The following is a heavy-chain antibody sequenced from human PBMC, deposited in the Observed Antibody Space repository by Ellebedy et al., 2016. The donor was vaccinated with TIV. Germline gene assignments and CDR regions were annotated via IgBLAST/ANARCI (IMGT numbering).Heavy chain of an antibody. V-gene: IGHV1-46*01. J-gene: IGHJ5*02. CDR2: LFPGGGGT. CDR3: ATGVDSSSASA. Sequence: ASVKVSXKASGYTYTTYYTHWVRQAPGQGLEWMGLLFPGGGGTSYTQKFQGRATMIRDTSTSTVYMELASLTSDDTAVYYCATGVDSSSASAWGQGALVTVSS. CDR1: GYTYTTYY. D-gene: IGHD6-6*01.